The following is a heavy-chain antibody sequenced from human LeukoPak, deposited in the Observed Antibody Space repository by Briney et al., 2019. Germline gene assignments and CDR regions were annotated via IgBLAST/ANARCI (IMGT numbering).Heavy chain of an antibody. CDR2: IYYSGST. CDR1: GGSISSHY. V-gene: IGHV4-59*11. Sequence: SETLSLTCTVSGGSISSHYWSWIRQPPGKGLEWIGYIYYSGSTNYSPSLKSRGTISVETSKNQFSLKLSSVTAADTAVYYCARVFGVGDYYDSSGYGRSEVWGQGTLVTVSS. D-gene: IGHD3-22*01. J-gene: IGHJ4*02. CDR3: ARVFGVGDYYDSSGYGRSEV.